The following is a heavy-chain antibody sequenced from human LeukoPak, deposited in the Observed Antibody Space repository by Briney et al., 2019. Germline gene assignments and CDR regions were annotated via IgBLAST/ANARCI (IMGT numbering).Heavy chain of an antibody. D-gene: IGHD4-23*01. V-gene: IGHV4-34*01. Sequence: SETLSLTCAVYGGSFSGYYWSWIRQPPGKGLEWIGEINHSGSTNYNPSLKSRVTISVDTSKNQFSLKLSSVTAADTAVYYCASPGPYGGTFDYWGQGTLVTVSS. CDR1: GGSFSGYY. CDR2: INHSGST. CDR3: ASPGPYGGTFDY. J-gene: IGHJ4*02.